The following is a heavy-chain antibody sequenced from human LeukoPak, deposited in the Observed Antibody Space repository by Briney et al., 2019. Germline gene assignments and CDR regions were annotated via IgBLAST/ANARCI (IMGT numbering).Heavy chain of an antibody. Sequence: SETLSLTCTVSGGSISSSGYYWGWIRQPPGKGLEWIGYIYHSGSTNYNPSLKSRVTISVDTSKNQFSLKLSSVTAADTAVYYCARGPRASSSWYAWFDPWGQGTLVTVSS. CDR2: IYHSGST. V-gene: IGHV4-39*07. J-gene: IGHJ5*02. CDR3: ARGPRASSSWYAWFDP. D-gene: IGHD6-13*01. CDR1: GGSISSSGYY.